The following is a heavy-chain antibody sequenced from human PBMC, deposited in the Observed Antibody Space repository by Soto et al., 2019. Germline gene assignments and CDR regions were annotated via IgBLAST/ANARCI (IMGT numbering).Heavy chain of an antibody. V-gene: IGHV3-74*01. Sequence: EVQLVESGGGLVQPGGSLRLSCAASGFTFRRYWMRWVRHAPWAGLVWISRINSDGSSTIYADSVKGRFTISRDNAKNTLELQMNSLRAEDKAVYFCARGGPHCDYFDYCCQGTMNTVST. CDR1: GFTFRRYW. CDR2: INSDGSST. J-gene: IGHJ4*02. CDR3: ARGGPHCDYFDY.